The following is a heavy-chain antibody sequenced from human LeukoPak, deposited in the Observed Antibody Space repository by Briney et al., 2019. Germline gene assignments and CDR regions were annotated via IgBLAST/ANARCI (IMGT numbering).Heavy chain of an antibody. CDR1: GYTFTSYD. V-gene: IGHV1-8*01. CDR2: MNPNSGNT. CDR3: ARAYGSYYYYYYYMDV. D-gene: IGHD3-22*01. J-gene: IGHJ6*03. Sequence: ASVKVSCKASGYTFTSYDINWVRQATGQGLEWMGWMNPNSGNTGYAQKSQGRVTMTRNTSISTAYMELSSLRSEDTAVYYCARAYGSYYYYYYYMDVWGKGTTVTVSS.